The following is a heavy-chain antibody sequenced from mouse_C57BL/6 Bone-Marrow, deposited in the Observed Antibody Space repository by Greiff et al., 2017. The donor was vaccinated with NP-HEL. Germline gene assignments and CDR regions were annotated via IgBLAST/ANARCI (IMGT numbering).Heavy chain of an antibody. D-gene: IGHD1-1*01. CDR1: GYTFTSYG. V-gene: IGHV1-81*01. CDR3: ARSGYYGRWYFDV. CDR2: IYPRSGNT. J-gene: IGHJ1*03. Sequence: VKLQESGAELARPGASVKLSCKASGYTFTSYGISWVKQRTGQGLEWIGEIYPRSGNTYYNEKFKGKATLTADKSSSTAYMELRSLTSEDSEVYFCARSGYYGRWYFDVWGTGTTVTVSS.